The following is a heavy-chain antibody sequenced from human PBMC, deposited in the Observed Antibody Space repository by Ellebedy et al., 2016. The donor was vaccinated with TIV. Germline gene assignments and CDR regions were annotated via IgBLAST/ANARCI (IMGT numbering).Heavy chain of an antibody. J-gene: IGHJ6*02. Sequence: GESLKISCKGSGYSFTSYWISWVRQMPGKGLEWMGRIDPSDSYTNYSPSFQGHVTISADKSISTAHLQWSSLKASDTAMYYCARHGSSSPFYYYAMDVWGHGTTVTVSS. CDR2: IDPSDSYT. CDR3: ARHGSSSPFYYYAMDV. CDR1: GYSFTSYW. V-gene: IGHV5-10-1*01. D-gene: IGHD6-6*01.